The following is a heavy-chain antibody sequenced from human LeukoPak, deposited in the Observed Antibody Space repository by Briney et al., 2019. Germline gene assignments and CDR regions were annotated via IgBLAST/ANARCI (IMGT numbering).Heavy chain of an antibody. J-gene: IGHJ4*02. V-gene: IGHV1-69*13. D-gene: IGHD3-10*01. Sequence: SVKVSCKASGGTFSSYAISWVRQAPGQGLEWMGGIIPIFGTANYAQKFQGRVTITADESTSTAYMELSSLRSEDTAVYYCAGHYGSGSYYTLYYFDYWGQGTLVTVSS. CDR3: AGHYGSGSYYTLYYFDY. CDR1: GGTFSSYA. CDR2: IIPIFGTA.